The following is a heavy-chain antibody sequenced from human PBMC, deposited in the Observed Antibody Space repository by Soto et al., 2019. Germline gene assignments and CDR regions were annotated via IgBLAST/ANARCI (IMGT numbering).Heavy chain of an antibody. V-gene: IGHV4-31*03. J-gene: IGHJ5*02. CDR1: GVSVSSSSYY. Sequence: SETLSLTCNVSGVSVSSSSYYWSWIRQHPGKGLEWIGYSYYSGSTYYNPSLKSRVTISVDSKNHFSLKLSSVTAADTAVYYCARYYGEYNQFDPWGQGALVTVSS. D-gene: IGHD4-17*01. CDR3: ARYYGEYNQFDP. CDR2: SYYSGST.